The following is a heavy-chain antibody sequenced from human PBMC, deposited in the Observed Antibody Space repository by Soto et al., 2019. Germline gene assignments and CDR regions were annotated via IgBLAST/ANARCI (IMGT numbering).Heavy chain of an antibody. V-gene: IGHV1-69*06. Sequence: QVQLVQSGAEVKKPGSSVRVSCKTSEGTFNNYAISWVRQAPGQGLEWMGGIIPLFDAVKYAQKFQGRVTITADKSTSTAYMELHTLTSEDTAVYYCARDHDSSGKIHYDYGMDVWGQGTTVTVS. CDR1: EGTFNNYA. CDR3: ARDHDSSGKIHYDYGMDV. J-gene: IGHJ6*02. CDR2: IIPLFDAV. D-gene: IGHD3-22*01.